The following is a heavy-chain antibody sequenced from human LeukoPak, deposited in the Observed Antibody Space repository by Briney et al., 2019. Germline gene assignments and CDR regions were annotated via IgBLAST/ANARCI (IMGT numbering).Heavy chain of an antibody. CDR3: VRDWDHFDFDS. Sequence: GGSLRLSCAASGFTFRDYWMHWIRQAPGKGLVWVSRIKGDGSHTIYADSVKGRFTTSRDNAKNTLYLQMKSLRVEDTALYYCVRDWDHFDFDSWGQGTLVTVSS. CDR1: GFTFRDYW. D-gene: IGHD1-26*01. J-gene: IGHJ5*01. CDR2: IKGDGSHT. V-gene: IGHV3-74*01.